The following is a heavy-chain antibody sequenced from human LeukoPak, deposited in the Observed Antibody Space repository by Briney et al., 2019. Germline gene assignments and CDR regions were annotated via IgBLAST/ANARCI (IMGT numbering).Heavy chain of an antibody. Sequence: ASVKVSCKASGYTFTDDYMYWVRQAPGQGLEWMGWINPNSGGTNYAQKFQDRVTMTRDTSISTAYMELSRLRSDDTAVYYCAREGYYDSSDAFDIWGQGTMVTVSS. J-gene: IGHJ3*02. D-gene: IGHD3-22*01. CDR2: INPNSGGT. CDR3: AREGYYDSSDAFDI. CDR1: GYTFTDDY. V-gene: IGHV1-2*02.